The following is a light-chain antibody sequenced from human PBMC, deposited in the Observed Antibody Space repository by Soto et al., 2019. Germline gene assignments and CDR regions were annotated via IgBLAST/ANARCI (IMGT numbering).Light chain of an antibody. J-gene: IGKJ2*01. Sequence: EIVMTQSPATLSVSPGGRATLSCRARQSIFTNLAWYQQKPGQPPSLLIYGASPRATGVPGRFSGSGSGTEFTLTISSLQSEDFAVYYCRQYNDWPSYTFGQGTKLEI. CDR3: RQYNDWPSYT. V-gene: IGKV3-15*01. CDR2: GAS. CDR1: QSIFTN.